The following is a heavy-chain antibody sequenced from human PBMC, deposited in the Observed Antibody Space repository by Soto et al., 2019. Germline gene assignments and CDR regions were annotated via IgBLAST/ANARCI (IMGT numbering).Heavy chain of an antibody. V-gene: IGHV3-74*01. CDR1: GFTFSRYW. CDR3: ASNYAYAEGYYWYGIDV. Sequence: EVQLVESGGGLVLPGGSLRLSCAASGFTFSRYWMHWVRQAPGKGLVWVSRISSYGSDTHYADSVKGRFTISRDNAKNTLYLQMNSLRAEDTAGYYCASNYAYAEGYYWYGIDVWGQGTTVTVSS. CDR2: ISSYGSDT. D-gene: IGHD3-16*01. J-gene: IGHJ6*02.